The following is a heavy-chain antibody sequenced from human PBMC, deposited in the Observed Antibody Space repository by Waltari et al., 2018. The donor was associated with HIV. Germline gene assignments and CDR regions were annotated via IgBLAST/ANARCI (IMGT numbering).Heavy chain of an antibody. V-gene: IGHV4-39*07. CDR1: GGSISSSSYY. D-gene: IGHD3-22*01. J-gene: IGHJ4*02. CDR2: IYYSGST. Sequence: QLQLQESGPGLVKPSETLSLTCTVSGGSISSSSYYWGWIRQPPGKGLEWIGSIYYSGSTYYNPSLKSRVTISVDTSKNQFSLKLSSVTAADTAVYYCAREAHYYDSSGYYWGQGTLVTVSS. CDR3: AREAHYYDSSGYY.